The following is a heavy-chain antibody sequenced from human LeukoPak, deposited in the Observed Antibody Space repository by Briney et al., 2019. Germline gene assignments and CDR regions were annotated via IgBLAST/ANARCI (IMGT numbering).Heavy chain of an antibody. CDR3: ARGPYCTTLNCYPWFDY. Sequence: HSGGSLRLSCVASGFTFSSYEMNWVRQAPGKGLEWISYITRSGTTIYYADSVQGRFTISRDNAKNSLFLQMDGLRAEDTAVYYCARGPYCTTLNCYPWFDYWCQGILVTVSS. CDR2: ITRSGTTI. CDR1: GFTFSSYE. J-gene: IGHJ4*02. D-gene: IGHD2/OR15-2a*01. V-gene: IGHV3-48*03.